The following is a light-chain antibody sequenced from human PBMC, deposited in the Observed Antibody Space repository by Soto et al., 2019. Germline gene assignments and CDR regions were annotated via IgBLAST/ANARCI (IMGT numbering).Light chain of an antibody. V-gene: IGKV3-20*01. CDR2: GAS. CDR3: QQYGRAPIT. Sequence: EIVLAHSPGTLCLSPGEIATLSFRASQSVSSTYLAWYQQKPGQAPRLLIYGASNRATGIPDRFTGSGSGTDFTLTISRLEPEDFAVYVCQQYGRAPITFGQGTRLEIK. CDR1: QSVSSTY. J-gene: IGKJ5*01.